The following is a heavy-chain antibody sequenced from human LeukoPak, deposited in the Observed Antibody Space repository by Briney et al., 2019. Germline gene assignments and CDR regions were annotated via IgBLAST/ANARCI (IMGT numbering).Heavy chain of an antibody. CDR1: RGSISSYY. CDR2: IYTSGST. V-gene: IGHV4-4*07. CDR3: ARAKQVAYYYYYMDV. D-gene: IGHD6-6*01. Sequence: SETLSLTCTVSRGSISSYYWTWIRQPAGKGLEWIGRIYTSGSTNYNPSLKSRVTMSVDTSKNQFSLKLSSVTAADTAVYYCARAKQVAYYYYYMDVWGKGTTVTVSS. J-gene: IGHJ6*03.